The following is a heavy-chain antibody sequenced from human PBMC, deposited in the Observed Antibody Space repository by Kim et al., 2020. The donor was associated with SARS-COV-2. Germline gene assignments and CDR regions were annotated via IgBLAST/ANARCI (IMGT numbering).Heavy chain of an antibody. J-gene: IGHJ5*02. CDR1: GFTSSSYS. CDR3: AIYYGSGSYFWFDP. V-gene: IGHV3-21*01. D-gene: IGHD3-10*01. Sequence: GGSLRLSCAASGFTSSSYSMNWVRQAPGKGLEWVSSISSSSSYIYYADSVKGRFTISRDNAKNSLYLQMNSLRAEDTAVYYCAIYYGSGSYFWFDPWGQGTLVTVSS. CDR2: ISSSSSYI.